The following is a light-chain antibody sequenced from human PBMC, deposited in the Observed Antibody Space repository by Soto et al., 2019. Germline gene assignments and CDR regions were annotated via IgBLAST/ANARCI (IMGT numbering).Light chain of an antibody. CDR1: SSDVGGYNY. J-gene: IGLJ1*01. Sequence: QSVLTQPASVSGSPGQSITISCTGTSSDVGGYNYVSWYQQHPGNAPRLMIYEVNNRPSGVPNRFSGSKSGNTASLTISGLQAEDEADYYCSSKTSSRTPFAFGTGTKVTV. CDR3: SSKTSSRTPFA. V-gene: IGLV2-14*01. CDR2: EVN.